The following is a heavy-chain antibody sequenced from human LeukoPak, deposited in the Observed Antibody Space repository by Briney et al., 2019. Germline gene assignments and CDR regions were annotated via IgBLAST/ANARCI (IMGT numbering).Heavy chain of an antibody. CDR1: GLTFSSYS. CDR2: ISGSGGST. Sequence: GGSLRLSCTASGLTFSSYSMNWVRQAPGKGLEWVSAISGSGGSTYYADSVKGRFTISRDNSKNTLYLQMNSLRAEDTAVYYCAKSPYGGATPLFDYWGQGTLVTVSS. J-gene: IGHJ4*02. D-gene: IGHD1-26*01. V-gene: IGHV3-23*01. CDR3: AKSPYGGATPLFDY.